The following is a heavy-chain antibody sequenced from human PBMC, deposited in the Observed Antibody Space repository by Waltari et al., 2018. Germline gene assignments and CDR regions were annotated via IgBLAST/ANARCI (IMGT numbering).Heavy chain of an antibody. CDR3: AKDVGYYFDY. J-gene: IGHJ4*02. D-gene: IGHD3-10*01. Sequence: QVQLVESGGGVVQPGRSLRLYCAASGFTFSSYGMHWVRQAPGKGLEWVAVISYDGSNKYYADSVKGLFTISRDNSKNTLYLQMNSLRAEDTAVYYCAKDVGYYFDYWGQGTLVTVSS. CDR2: ISYDGSNK. V-gene: IGHV3-30*18. CDR1: GFTFSSYG.